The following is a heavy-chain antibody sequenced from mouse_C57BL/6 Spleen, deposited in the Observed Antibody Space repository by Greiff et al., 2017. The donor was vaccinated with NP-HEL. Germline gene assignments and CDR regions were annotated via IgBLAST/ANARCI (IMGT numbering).Heavy chain of an antibody. CDR1: GFSLTSYG. Sequence: QVQLQQSGPGLVQPSQSLSITCTVSGFSLTSYGVHWVRQSPGKGLEWLGVIWSGGGTDYNAAFISSLSISKDNSKSQVFFKMNSLQADDTAVYYCARRGYGYDYAMDYWGQGTSVTVS. D-gene: IGHD2-2*01. V-gene: IGHV2-2*01. J-gene: IGHJ4*01. CDR3: ARRGYGYDYAMDY. CDR2: IWSGGGT.